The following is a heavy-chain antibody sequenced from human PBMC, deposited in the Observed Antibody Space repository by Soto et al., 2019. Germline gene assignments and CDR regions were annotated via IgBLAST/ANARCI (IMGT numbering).Heavy chain of an antibody. CDR1: GGSISSGY. Sequence: PSETLSLTCSVSGGSISSGYWTWIRHPPGKGLEWIGYIYYSGSTNYNPSLKSRVTISVDTSKNQFSLKLSSVTAADTAVYYCAREQGGIDDFWSGYSEYYFDYWGQGALVTVSS. V-gene: IGHV4-59*01. CDR3: AREQGGIDDFWSGYSEYYFDY. CDR2: IYYSGST. J-gene: IGHJ4*02. D-gene: IGHD3-3*01.